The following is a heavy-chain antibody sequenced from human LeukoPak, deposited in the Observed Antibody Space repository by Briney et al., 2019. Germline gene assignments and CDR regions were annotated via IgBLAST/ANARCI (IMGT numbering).Heavy chain of an antibody. CDR1: GYTLTELS. D-gene: IGHD2-2*02. CDR3: ATDLVPEINCSSTSCYKHYYYYYGMDV. V-gene: IGHV1-24*01. J-gene: IGHJ6*02. Sequence: GASVKVSCKVSGYTLTELSMHWVRQAPGKGLEWMGGFDPVDGETIYAQKFQGRVTMTEDTSTDTAYMELSSLRSEDTAVYYCATDLVPEINCSSTSCYKHYYYYYGMDVWGQGTTVTVSS. CDR2: FDPVDGET.